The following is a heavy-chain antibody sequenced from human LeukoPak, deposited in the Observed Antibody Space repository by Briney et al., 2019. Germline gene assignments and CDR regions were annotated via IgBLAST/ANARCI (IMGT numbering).Heavy chain of an antibody. J-gene: IGHJ6*02. D-gene: IGHD2-21*01. V-gene: IGHV1-8*01. CDR3: ARGAQNSPPVIRWAYYCYGMDV. Sequence: ASVKVSCKASGYTFTSYDINWVRQATGQGLEWMGWMNPNSGNTGYAQKFQGRVAMTRNTSISTAYMELSSLRSEDTAVYYCARGAQNSPPVIRWAYYCYGMDVWGQGTTVTVSS. CDR2: MNPNSGNT. CDR1: GYTFTSYD.